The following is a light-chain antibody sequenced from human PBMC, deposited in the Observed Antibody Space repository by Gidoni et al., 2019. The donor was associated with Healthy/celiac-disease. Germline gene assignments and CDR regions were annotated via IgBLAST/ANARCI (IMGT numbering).Light chain of an antibody. J-gene: IGKJ4*01. CDR2: CAS. CDR1: QSVSSN. Sequence: EIVMTTSPATLSVSPGERATLSCRASQSVSSNLAWYQQKPGQAPRLLIYCASTRATVIPARFSGSGSGTVFTLTISSLQSEDFAVYYCQQYNNWPPSTFGGGTKVEIK. V-gene: IGKV3-15*01. CDR3: QQYNNWPPST.